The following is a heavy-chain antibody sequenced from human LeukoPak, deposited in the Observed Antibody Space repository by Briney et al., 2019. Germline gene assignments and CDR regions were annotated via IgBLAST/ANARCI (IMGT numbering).Heavy chain of an antibody. J-gene: IGHJ4*02. Sequence: PGGSLRLSCAASGFTFSSYSMNWVRQAPGKGLEWVSSISSSSSYIYYADSEKGRFTISRDNAKNSLYLQMNSLRAEDTAVYYCARGLGYCSGGSCYGYWGQGTLVTVSS. CDR1: GFTFSSYS. D-gene: IGHD2-15*01. CDR3: ARGLGYCSGGSCYGY. CDR2: ISSSSSYI. V-gene: IGHV3-21*01.